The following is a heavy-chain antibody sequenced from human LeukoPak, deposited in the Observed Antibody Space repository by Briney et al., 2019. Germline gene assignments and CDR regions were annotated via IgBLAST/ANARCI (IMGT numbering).Heavy chain of an antibody. CDR1: GFTFGDYG. J-gene: IGHJ4*02. D-gene: IGHD4-17*01. CDR3: TPDYGDYVVHY. Sequence: QTGGSLRLSCTASGFTFGDYGMSWFRQAPGKGLEWVGFIRSKAYGGTTEYAASVKGRFTISRDDSKSIAYLQMNSLKTEDTAVYYCTPDYGDYVVHYWGQGTLVTVSS. V-gene: IGHV3-49*03. CDR2: IRSKAYGGTT.